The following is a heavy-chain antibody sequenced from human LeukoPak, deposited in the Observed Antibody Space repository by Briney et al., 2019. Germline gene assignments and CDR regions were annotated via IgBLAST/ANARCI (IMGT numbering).Heavy chain of an antibody. V-gene: IGHV3-11*04. Sequence: PGGSLRLSCAASGFTFSDYYMSWIRQAPGKGLEWVSYISSSGSTIYYADSVKGRFTISRDNAKNSLYLQMNSLRAEDTAVYYCARDCSGGSCPPGYYYMDVWGKGTTVTVSS. CDR1: GFTFSDYY. D-gene: IGHD2-15*01. J-gene: IGHJ6*03. CDR3: ARDCSGGSCPPGYYYMDV. CDR2: ISSSGSTI.